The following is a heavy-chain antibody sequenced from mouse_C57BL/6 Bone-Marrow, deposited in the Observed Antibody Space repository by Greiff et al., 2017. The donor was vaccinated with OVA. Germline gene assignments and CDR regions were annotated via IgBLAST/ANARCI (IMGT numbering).Heavy chain of an antibody. D-gene: IGHD2-1*01. CDR2: INPSTGGT. Sequence: DVKLVESGPELVKPGASVKISCKASGYSFTGYYMNWVKQSPEKSLEWIGEINPSTGGTTYNQKFKAKATLTVDKSSSTAYMQLKSLTSEDSAVYYCARYGLLWYLGDYWGQGTTLTVSS. CDR1: GYSFTGYY. V-gene: IGHV1-42*01. CDR3: ARYGLLWYLGDY. J-gene: IGHJ2*01.